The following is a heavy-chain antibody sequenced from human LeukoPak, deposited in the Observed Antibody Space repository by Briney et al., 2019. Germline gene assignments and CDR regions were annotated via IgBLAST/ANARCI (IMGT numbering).Heavy chain of an antibody. V-gene: IGHV4-39*01. CDR3: ARLWRRGLTYGSGSLPVWFDP. CDR2: ISYSGST. CDR1: GGSISSGTYY. D-gene: IGHD3-10*01. Sequence: SETLSLTCTVSGGSISSGTYYWGWIRQPPGKGLEWIESISYSGSTYYNPSLKSRVTISVDTSKNQFSLNLSSVTAADTALYYCARLWRRGLTYGSGSLPVWFDPWGQGTLVTVSS. J-gene: IGHJ5*02.